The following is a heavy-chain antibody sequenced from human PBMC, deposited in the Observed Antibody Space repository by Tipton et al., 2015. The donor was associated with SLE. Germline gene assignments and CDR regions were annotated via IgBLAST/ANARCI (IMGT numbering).Heavy chain of an antibody. CDR2: IWYDGSNK. J-gene: IGHJ4*02. D-gene: IGHD1-26*01. CDR1: GITFSRYG. Sequence: SLRLSCAASGITFSRYGMHWGRQAPGKGLEWVGVIWYDGSNKYYADSVKGRFTISRDNSKNTRYLQMNSLTAEDTAVYYCAMKWELLPDYWGQGTLVTVSS. V-gene: IGHV3-33*01. CDR3: AMKWELLPDY.